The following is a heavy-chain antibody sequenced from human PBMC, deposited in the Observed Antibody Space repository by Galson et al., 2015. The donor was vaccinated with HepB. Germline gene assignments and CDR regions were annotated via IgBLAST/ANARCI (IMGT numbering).Heavy chain of an antibody. D-gene: IGHD6-19*01. Sequence: SLRLSCAASGFTFDDYAMHWVRQAPGKGLEWVSGISWNSGSIGYADSVKGRFTISRDNAKNSLYLQMNSLRAEDTALYYCAKARSGWYVESYFDYWGQGTLVTVSS. CDR2: ISWNSGSI. V-gene: IGHV3-9*01. CDR3: AKARSGWYVESYFDY. CDR1: GFTFDDYA. J-gene: IGHJ4*02.